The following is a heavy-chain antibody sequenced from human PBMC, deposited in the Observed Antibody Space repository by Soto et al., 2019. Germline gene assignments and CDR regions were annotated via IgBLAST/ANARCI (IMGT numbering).Heavy chain of an antibody. Sequence: GGSLRLSCAASGFTFTSYAMNWVRQAPGKGLEWVSGISGIGGSTYYADSVKGRFTISRDNSKNTLYLQMNSLRAEDTAVYYCAKGQYCTSTTCYGFCDYWGQGTLVTVSS. CDR2: ISGIGGST. D-gene: IGHD2-2*01. V-gene: IGHV3-23*01. CDR3: AKGQYCTSTTCYGFCDY. CDR1: GFTFTSYA. J-gene: IGHJ4*02.